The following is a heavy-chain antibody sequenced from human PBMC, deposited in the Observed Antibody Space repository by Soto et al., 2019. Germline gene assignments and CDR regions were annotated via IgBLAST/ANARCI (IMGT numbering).Heavy chain of an antibody. CDR1: GGTFSSYT. V-gene: IGHV1-69*08. J-gene: IGHJ6*03. D-gene: IGHD2-2*01. Sequence: QVQLVQSGAEVKKPGSSVKVSCKASGGTFSSYTISWVRQAPGQGLEWMGRIIPILGIANYAQKFQGRVMITADKSTSTAYMELSSLRSEDTAVYYCAREGHCSSTSCLNYYYYYYMDVWGKGTTVTVSS. CDR3: AREGHCSSTSCLNYYYYYYMDV. CDR2: IIPILGIA.